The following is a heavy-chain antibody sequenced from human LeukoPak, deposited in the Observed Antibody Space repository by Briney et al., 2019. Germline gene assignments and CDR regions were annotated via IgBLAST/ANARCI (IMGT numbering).Heavy chain of an antibody. CDR2: INHSGST. CDR3: VKDSGGAAAT. CDR1: GGSFSGYY. V-gene: IGHV4-34*01. D-gene: IGHD6-13*01. J-gene: IGHJ4*02. Sequence: SETLSLTCSVYGGSFSGYYWSWIRQPPGKGLEWIGEINHSGSTNYNPSLKSRVTISVDTSKNQFSLKLSSVTAADTAVYYCVKDSGGAAATWGQGTLVIVSS.